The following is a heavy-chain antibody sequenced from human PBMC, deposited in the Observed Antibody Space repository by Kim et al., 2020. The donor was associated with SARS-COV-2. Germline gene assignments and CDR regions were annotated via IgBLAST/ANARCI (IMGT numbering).Heavy chain of an antibody. D-gene: IGHD3-3*01. V-gene: IGHV3-7*03. Sequence: GGSLRLSCAASGFTFSKYWMNWVRQAPGKGLEWVANIKERGSGTYYMDSVKGRFTISRDNAKNSLYLQMNSLRTEDTAVYYCVRGGCGEVYNGDCWREGT. CDR3: VRGGCGEVYNGDC. CDR2: IKERGSGT. CDR1: GFTFSKYW. J-gene: IGHJ4*02.